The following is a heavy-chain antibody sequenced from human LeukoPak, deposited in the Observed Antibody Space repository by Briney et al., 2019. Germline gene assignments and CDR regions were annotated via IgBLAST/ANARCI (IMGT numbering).Heavy chain of an antibody. CDR2: ISSSSSYI. D-gene: IGHD6-19*01. CDR1: GFTFSSYE. J-gene: IGHJ4*02. Sequence: PGGSLRLSCAASGFTFSSYEMNWVRQALGKGLEWVSSISSSSSYIYYADSVKGRFTISRDNAKNSLYLQMNSLRAEDTAVYYCARDLSHSSGWYRFDYWGQGTLVTVSS. V-gene: IGHV3-21*01. CDR3: ARDLSHSSGWYRFDY.